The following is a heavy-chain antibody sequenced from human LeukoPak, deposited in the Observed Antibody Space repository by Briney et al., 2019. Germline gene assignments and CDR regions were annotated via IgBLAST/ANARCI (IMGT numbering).Heavy chain of an antibody. J-gene: IGHJ4*02. V-gene: IGHV4-30-2*01. CDR3: XXXXXXXXXXXXXYSGY. CDR1: GGSISSGGYY. CDR2: XYHSGST. D-gene: IGHD3-10*01. Sequence: SETLSLTCTVSGGSISSGGYYWSWIRQPPGKGLEWIVXXYHSGSTYYXPXXXSRVTISVDRSKKQFSLKLSSVAAADADLYXXXXXXXXXXXXXXXYSGYWGQGTLVTVSS.